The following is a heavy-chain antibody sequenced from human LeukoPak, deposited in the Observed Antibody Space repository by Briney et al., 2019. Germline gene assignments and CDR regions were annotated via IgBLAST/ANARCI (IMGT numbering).Heavy chain of an antibody. J-gene: IGHJ4*02. CDR3: ARDRDGYGHFDY. V-gene: IGHV4-31*02. CDR2: IYYGGST. D-gene: IGHD5-24*01. Sequence: LRLSCAASGFTFSSYAMSWIRQHPGKGLEWIGYIYYGGSTYHTTHYNPSLKTRTIISVDTSKNQFSLRLSSVTAADTAVYYCARDRDGYGHFDYWGQGTLVTVSS. CDR1: GFTFSSYA.